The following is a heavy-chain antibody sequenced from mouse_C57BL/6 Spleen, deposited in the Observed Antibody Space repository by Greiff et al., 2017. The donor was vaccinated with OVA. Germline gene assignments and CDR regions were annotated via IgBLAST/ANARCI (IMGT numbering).Heavy chain of an antibody. CDR3: ARTYDGPWYFDV. J-gene: IGHJ1*03. CDR1: GFSLTSYG. D-gene: IGHD2-3*01. Sequence: VKLMESGPGLVQPSQSLSITCTVSGFSLTSYGVHWVRQSPGKGLEWLGVIWSGGSTDYNAAFISRLSISKDNSKSQVFFKMNSLQADDTAIYYCARTYDGPWYFDVWGTGTTVTVSS. CDR2: IWSGGST. V-gene: IGHV2-2*01.